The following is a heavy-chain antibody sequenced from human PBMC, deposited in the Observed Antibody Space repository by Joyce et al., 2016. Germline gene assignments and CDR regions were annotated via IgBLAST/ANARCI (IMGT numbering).Heavy chain of an antibody. V-gene: IGHV3-21*01. J-gene: IGHJ4*02. CDR2: INSGTTYK. CDR1: GFTFSNYN. CDR3: ARDLGYFDY. Sequence: EVHLVESGGGLVKPGGSLRLSCAASGFTFSNYNMNWVRQGPGKGLEWFSSINSGTTYKYYADSVQGRFTISRDNAKNSLYLQMNSLRAEDTAVYYCARDLGYFDYWGQGTLVTVSS.